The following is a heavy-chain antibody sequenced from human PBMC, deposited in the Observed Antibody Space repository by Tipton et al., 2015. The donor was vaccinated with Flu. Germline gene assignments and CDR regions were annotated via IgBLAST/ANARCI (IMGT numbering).Heavy chain of an antibody. V-gene: IGHV3-30*18. CDR2: ISFDGSKT. D-gene: IGHD3-22*01. CDR3: AKDKYYNDHTGQTPLDY. CDR1: GFTFRTYG. Sequence: SLRLSRAASGFTFRTYGIHWVRQAPGKGLEWVAFISFDGSKTNYAESVKGRFTISRDNSKKTVYLQMNNLRPEDTARYYCAKDKYYNDHTGQTPLDYWGQGTLVTVSS. J-gene: IGHJ4*02.